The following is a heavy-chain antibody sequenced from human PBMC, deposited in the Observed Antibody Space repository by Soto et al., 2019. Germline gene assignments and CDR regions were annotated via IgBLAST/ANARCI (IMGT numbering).Heavy chain of an antibody. CDR3: ARGGYYDFWSGYTFSVRDWFDP. CDR1: GGSISSYY. V-gene: IGHV4-59*01. CDR2: IYYSGST. J-gene: IGHJ5*02. Sequence: SETLSLTCTVSGGSISSYYWSWIRQPPGKGLEWIGYIYYSGSTNYNPSLKSRVTISVDTSKNQFSLKLSSVTAADTAVYYCARGGYYDFWSGYTFSVRDWFDPWGQGTLVTVSS. D-gene: IGHD3-3*01.